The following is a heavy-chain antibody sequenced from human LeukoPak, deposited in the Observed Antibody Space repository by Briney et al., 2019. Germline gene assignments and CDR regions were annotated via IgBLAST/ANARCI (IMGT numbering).Heavy chain of an antibody. CDR3: TTIKRGDIFGYFDF. CDR1: GGSISSYH. Sequence: SETLSLTCTFSGGSISSYHLNWIRQTPGKGLEWIGYMYYTGVSNYNPSLKSRVAISVDSSKNQFSLKVTSVTAADTAIYYCTTIKRGDIFGYFDFWGQGALVTVSS. D-gene: IGHD5-18*01. V-gene: IGHV4-59*01. J-gene: IGHJ4*02. CDR2: MYYTGVS.